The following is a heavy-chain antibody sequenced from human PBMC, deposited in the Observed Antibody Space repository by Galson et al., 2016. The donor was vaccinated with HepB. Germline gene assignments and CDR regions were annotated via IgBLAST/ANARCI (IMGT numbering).Heavy chain of an antibody. V-gene: IGHV3-48*04. CDR2: ISSSSLTI. Sequence: SLRLSCAASGFTFSNAWMTWVRQAPGKGLECISYISSSSLTIYYADSVKGRFTISRDNAKNSLYLLMNSLRAEDTAIYYCARATYSSGWRGLDNWGRGTLVTVSS. D-gene: IGHD6-19*01. CDR1: GFTFSNAW. CDR3: ARATYSSGWRGLDN. J-gene: IGHJ4*02.